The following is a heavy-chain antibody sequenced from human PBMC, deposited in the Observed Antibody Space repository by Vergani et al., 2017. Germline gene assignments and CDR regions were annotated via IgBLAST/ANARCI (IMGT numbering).Heavy chain of an antibody. V-gene: IGHV4-34*12. J-gene: IGHJ6*03. Sequence: QVHLQQWGPGLLKPSETLSLTCAVYGGSFSGYYWSWILQPPGKGLEWIGEIIHSGSTNYNPSLKSRVTIPVDTSKNQFSLKLSSVTAADTAVYYCARRRGYCSSTSCYYYNYDCYMDAWGKGTTVTVSS. CDR3: ARRRGYCSSTSCYYYNYDCYMDA. CDR1: GGSFSGYY. CDR2: IIHSGST. D-gene: IGHD2-2*01.